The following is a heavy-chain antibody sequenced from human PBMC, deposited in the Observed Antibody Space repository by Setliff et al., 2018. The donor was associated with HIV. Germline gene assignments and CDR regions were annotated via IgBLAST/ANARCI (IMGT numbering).Heavy chain of an antibody. CDR1: GGSISRYY. D-gene: IGHD3-10*01. CDR2: IYPSGNI. V-gene: IGHV4-4*07. Sequence: SETLSLTCTVSGGSISRYYWSWIRQPAGKGLEWIGRIYPSGNINYNPSLKSRLTMSIDTSMNQFSLKLSSVTATDTAVYYCARDAGPHYGSGPPLEYWGQGIQVTSPQ. CDR3: ARDAGPHYGSGPPLEY. J-gene: IGHJ4*02.